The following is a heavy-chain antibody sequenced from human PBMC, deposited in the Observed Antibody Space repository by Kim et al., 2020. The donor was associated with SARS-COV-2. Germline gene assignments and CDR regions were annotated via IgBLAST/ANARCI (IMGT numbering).Heavy chain of an antibody. Sequence: SETLSLTCTVSGGSISSYYWSWIRQPPGKGLEWIGYIYYSGSTNYNPSLKSRVTISVDTSKNQFSLKLSSVTAADTAVYYCAHTNVDEDTAMVGFDYWGQGTLVTVSS. D-gene: IGHD5-18*01. CDR3: AHTNVDEDTAMVGFDY. CDR1: GGSISSYY. J-gene: IGHJ4*02. CDR2: IYYSGST. V-gene: IGHV4-59*13.